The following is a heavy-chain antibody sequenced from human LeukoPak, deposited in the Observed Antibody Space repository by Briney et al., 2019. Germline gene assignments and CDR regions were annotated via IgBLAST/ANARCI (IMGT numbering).Heavy chain of an antibody. CDR1: GGSISNHNYC. D-gene: IGHD2-8*02. V-gene: IGHV4-61*02. J-gene: IGHJ6*03. CDR3: ARDHPTPTAGSMDV. Sequence: SETLSLTCTVSGGSISNHNYCWSWIRQPAGKGLEWIGRIYTSGTTTYNPSFKSRVTISTDTSKNQFSLKLTSVTAADTAVYYCARDHPTPTAGSMDVWGKGTTVTVSS. CDR2: IYTSGTT.